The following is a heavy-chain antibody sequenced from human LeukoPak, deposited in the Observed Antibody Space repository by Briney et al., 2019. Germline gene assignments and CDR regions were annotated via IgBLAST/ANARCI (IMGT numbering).Heavy chain of an antibody. D-gene: IGHD3-3*01. J-gene: IGHJ5*02. Sequence: PGGSLRLSCAASGFTFDGYAMHWVRQAPGKGLEWVSLISGDGGSTYYADSVKGRFTISRDNSKNSLYLQMNSLKTEDTALYYCAKAYLNYDFWSQFDPWGQGTLVTVSS. CDR1: GFTFDGYA. V-gene: IGHV3-43*02. CDR3: AKAYLNYDFWSQFDP. CDR2: ISGDGGST.